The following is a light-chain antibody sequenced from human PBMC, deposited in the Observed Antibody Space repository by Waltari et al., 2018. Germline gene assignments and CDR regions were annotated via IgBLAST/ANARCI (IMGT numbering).Light chain of an antibody. V-gene: IGLV1-44*01. Sequence: QSVLTQPPSASGTPGQRVTISCSGSSSNIGSNTVNWYQQLPGTAPKLLIFGNNQRPSGVPDRVPGSKSGTSASLAFSGLQAEDEAVYDCAAWDDSLHGVVFGGGTKLTVL. CDR1: SSNIGSNT. J-gene: IGLJ2*01. CDR3: AAWDDSLHGVV. CDR2: GNN.